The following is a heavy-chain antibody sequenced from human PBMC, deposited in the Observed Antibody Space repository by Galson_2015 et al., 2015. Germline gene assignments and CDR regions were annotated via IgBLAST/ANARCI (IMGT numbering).Heavy chain of an antibody. J-gene: IGHJ4*02. CDR2: IYSGGST. Sequence: SLRLSCAASGFTISSNYMSWVRQAPGKGLEWVSVIYSGGSTYYADSVKGRFTISRDNSKNTLYLQMNSLRAEDTAVYYCARGVSPPGYYDSSGYRRYYFDYWGQGTLVTVSS. CDR1: GFTISSNY. V-gene: IGHV3-53*01. D-gene: IGHD3-22*01. CDR3: ARGVSPPGYYDSSGYRRYYFDY.